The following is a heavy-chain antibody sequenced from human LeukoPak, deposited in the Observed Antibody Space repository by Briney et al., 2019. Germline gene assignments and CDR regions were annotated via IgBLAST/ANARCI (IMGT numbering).Heavy chain of an antibody. CDR3: ARDINYYGDYFDN. CDR2: VFWNGVST. J-gene: IGHJ4*02. CDR1: GFTFDNYG. Sequence: GGSLRLSCAASGFTFDNYGMTWVRQAPGKGLEWVSGVFWNGVSTGYADSVKGRFAISRDNAKNSLYLQMNSLRVEDTAVYYCARDINYYGDYFDNWGQGTLVTVSS. D-gene: IGHD4-17*01. V-gene: IGHV3-20*04.